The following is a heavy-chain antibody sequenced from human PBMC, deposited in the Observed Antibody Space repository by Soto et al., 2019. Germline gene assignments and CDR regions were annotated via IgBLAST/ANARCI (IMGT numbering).Heavy chain of an antibody. J-gene: IGHJ4*02. CDR3: AKPGWFLVGASTTSYFDY. CDR2: ISGSGGST. Sequence: EVQLLESGGGLVPPGGSLRLSCAASGFTFSSYAMSWVRQAPGKGLEWVSAISGSGGSTYYADSVKGRFTISRDNSKNTLYLQMNSLRAEDTAVYYCAKPGWFLVGASTTSYFDYWGQGTLVTVSS. V-gene: IGHV3-23*01. CDR1: GFTFSSYA. D-gene: IGHD1-26*01.